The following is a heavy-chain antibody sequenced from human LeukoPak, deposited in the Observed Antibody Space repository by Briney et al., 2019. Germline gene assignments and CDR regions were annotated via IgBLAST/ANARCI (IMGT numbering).Heavy chain of an antibody. CDR3: ARGGYSFDY. J-gene: IGHJ4*02. CDR2: LHADGVEQ. V-gene: IGHV3-7*01. Sequence: PGGSLRLSCAASGFSLSGYWMTRVRQAPGKGLEWVARLHADGVEQNYVDSVTGRFTMSRDNAKNSLDLQMNSLRVEDTAVYYCARGGYSFDYLGQGTLVAVSS. CDR1: GFSLSGYW. D-gene: IGHD5-18*01.